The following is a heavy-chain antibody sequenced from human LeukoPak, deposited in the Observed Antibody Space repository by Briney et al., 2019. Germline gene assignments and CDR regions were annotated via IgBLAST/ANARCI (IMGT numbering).Heavy chain of an antibody. V-gene: IGHV3-30*02. CDR3: AKERYCSSTSCYTGPLDY. CDR1: GFTFSSYT. CDR2: IRYDGSNK. J-gene: IGHJ4*02. Sequence: GGSLRLSCEASGFTFSSYTMNWVRQAPGKGLEWVAYIRYDGSNKYYADSVKGRFTVSRDNSKNTLYLQMNSLRAEDTAVYYCAKERYCSSTSCYTGPLDYWGQGTLVTVSS. D-gene: IGHD2-2*02.